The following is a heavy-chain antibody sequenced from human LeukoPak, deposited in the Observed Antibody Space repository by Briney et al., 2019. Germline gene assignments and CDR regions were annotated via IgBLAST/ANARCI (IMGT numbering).Heavy chain of an antibody. CDR2: IYYSGST. CDR3: ARDRPNPSGLRFLEWSKPDFDY. Sequence: PSETLSLTCTVSGGSISSYYWSWIRKPPGKGLEWIGYIYYSGSTNYNPSLKSRVTISVDTSKNQFSLKLSSVTAADTAVYYCARDRPNPSGLRFLEWSKPDFDYWGQGTLVTVSS. CDR1: GGSISSYY. J-gene: IGHJ4*02. D-gene: IGHD3-3*01. V-gene: IGHV4-59*01.